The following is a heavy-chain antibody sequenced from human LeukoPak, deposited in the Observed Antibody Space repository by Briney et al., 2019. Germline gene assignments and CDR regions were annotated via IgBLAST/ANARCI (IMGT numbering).Heavy chain of an antibody. Sequence: TLSLTYAVSGGSISSGGYSWSWIRQPPGKGLEWIGYFFHSGSAYYNPSLKSRVTISVDRSKNQFSLKLTSVTAADTAVYYCARDTRGDDAFDIWGQGTMVTVSS. V-gene: IGHV4-30-2*01. CDR1: GGSISSGGYS. CDR2: FFHSGSA. D-gene: IGHD3-10*01. CDR3: ARDTRGDDAFDI. J-gene: IGHJ3*02.